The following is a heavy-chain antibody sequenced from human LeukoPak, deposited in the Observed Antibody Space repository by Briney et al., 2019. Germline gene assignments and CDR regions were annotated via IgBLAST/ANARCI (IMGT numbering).Heavy chain of an antibody. CDR1: GFTFSSYS. J-gene: IGHJ4*02. CDR2: ISSSSSYI. Sequence: GGSLRLSCAASGFTFSSYSMNWVRQDPGKGLEWVSSISSSSSYIYYADSVKGRFTISRDNVKNSLYLQMNSLRAEDTAVYYCARDDILTGYYIFDYWGQGTLVTVSS. V-gene: IGHV3-21*01. CDR3: ARDDILTGYYIFDY. D-gene: IGHD3-9*01.